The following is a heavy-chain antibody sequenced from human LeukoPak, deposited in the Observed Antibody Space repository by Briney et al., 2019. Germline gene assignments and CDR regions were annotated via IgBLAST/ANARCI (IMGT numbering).Heavy chain of an antibody. CDR3: ATHDILTGYYAFNY. CDR1: GVSISSSSYY. D-gene: IGHD3-9*01. Sequence: SETLSLTCTVSGVSISSSSYYWGWIRQPPGKGLEWIGSIYYSGSTYYNPSLKSRVTISVDTSKNQFSLKLSSVTAADTAVYYCATHDILTGYYAFNYWGQGTLVTVSS. CDR2: IYYSGST. J-gene: IGHJ4*02. V-gene: IGHV4-39*01.